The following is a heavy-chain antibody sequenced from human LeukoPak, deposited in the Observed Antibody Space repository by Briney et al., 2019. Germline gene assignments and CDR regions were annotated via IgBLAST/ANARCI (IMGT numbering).Heavy chain of an antibody. CDR1: GGSVINTNW. CDR3: AREGGFYRPLDY. CDR2: VHLDGRT. D-gene: IGHD3-3*01. J-gene: IGHJ4*02. V-gene: IGHV4-4*02. Sequence: SGTLSLTCGVSGGSVINTNWWTWVRQPPGKGLEWIGEVHLDGRTNYNPSLESRLTMSVDVSENQVSLKLTSVTAADTAVYYCAREGGFYRPLDYSGQGTLVTVSS.